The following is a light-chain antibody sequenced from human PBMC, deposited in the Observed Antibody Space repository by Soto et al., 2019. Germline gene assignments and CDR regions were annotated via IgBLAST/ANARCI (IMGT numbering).Light chain of an antibody. J-gene: IGKJ3*01. CDR2: GAS. CDR1: QAISNY. Sequence: DFQMTQSPSSLSASVGDRVTITCRASQAISNYLAWYQQKPGQVPKVLIYGASTLQSGVPSRFTGSGSGTDFTLTISSLQPEDVATSYCQKYNTAPLTFGPGTKVEIK. CDR3: QKYNTAPLT. V-gene: IGKV1-27*01.